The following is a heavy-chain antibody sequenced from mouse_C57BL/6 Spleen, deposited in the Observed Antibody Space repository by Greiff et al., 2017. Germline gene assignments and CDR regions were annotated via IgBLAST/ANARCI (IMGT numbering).Heavy chain of an antibody. CDR3: TRGGTGDAMDY. CDR2: IDPETGGT. J-gene: IGHJ4*01. CDR1: GYTFTDYE. V-gene: IGHV1-15*01. D-gene: IGHD2-14*01. Sequence: QVQLQQSGAELVRPGASVTLSCKASGYTFTDYEMHWVKQTPVHGLAWIGAIDPETGGTASNQKFKGKAILTADKSSSPAYMELRSLTSEDSAVYDCTRGGTGDAMDYWGQGTSVTVSA.